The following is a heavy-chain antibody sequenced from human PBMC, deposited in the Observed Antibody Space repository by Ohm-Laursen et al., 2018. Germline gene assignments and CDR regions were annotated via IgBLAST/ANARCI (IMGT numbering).Heavy chain of an antibody. Sequence: TLSLTCAVYGGSFSGYYWSWIRQPPGKGLEWIGEINHSGSTNYNPSLKSRVTMSVDTSKNQFSLKLSSVTAADTAVYYCAKDWDDAFDIWGQGTMVTVSS. CDR2: INHSGST. J-gene: IGHJ3*02. D-gene: IGHD1-26*01. CDR1: GGSFSGYY. CDR3: AKDWDDAFDI. V-gene: IGHV4-34*01.